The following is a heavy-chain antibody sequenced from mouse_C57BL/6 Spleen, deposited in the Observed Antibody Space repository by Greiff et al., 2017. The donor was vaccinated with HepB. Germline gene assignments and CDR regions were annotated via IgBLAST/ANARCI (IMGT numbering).Heavy chain of an antibody. Sequence: VQLQQPGAELVKPGASVKLSCKASGYTFTSYWMQWVKQRPGQGLEWIGEIDPSDSYTNYNQKFKGKVTLTVDTSSSTAYMQLSSLTSEDSAVYYCARSSFITTDYWGQGTTLTVSS. CDR2: IDPSDSYT. D-gene: IGHD1-1*01. CDR1: GYTFTSYW. V-gene: IGHV1-50*01. J-gene: IGHJ2*01. CDR3: ARSSFITTDY.